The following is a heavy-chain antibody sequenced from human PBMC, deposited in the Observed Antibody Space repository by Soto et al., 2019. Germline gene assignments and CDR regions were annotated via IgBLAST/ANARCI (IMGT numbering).Heavy chain of an antibody. J-gene: IGHJ4*02. Sequence: SETLSLTCTVSGGSISSGCDYWSWIRQHPGKGLEWIGYIFYSGNTYYTPSLKSRVTISVDTSKNQFSLKLSSVTAADTAVYYCARATYYYDSSGYSDRVLDYWGQGTLVTVSS. CDR1: GGSISSGCDY. CDR3: ARATYYYDSSGYSDRVLDY. D-gene: IGHD3-22*01. CDR2: IFYSGNT. V-gene: IGHV4-31*03.